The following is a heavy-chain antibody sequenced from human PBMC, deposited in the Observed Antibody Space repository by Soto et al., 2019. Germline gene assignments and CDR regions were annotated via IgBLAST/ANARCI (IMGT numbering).Heavy chain of an antibody. Sequence: QVQLVQSGAEVKNPGASVKVSCKASGYTFTRYGIGWARQAPGQGLEWMGWINTYNGNTNYAQNLQGRVTLTTHTSTITVSMDLRSLTSNATAIFYCAMLHVYVTPTPQHFCGQGTTVIVSS. CDR3: AMLHVYVTPTPQHF. V-gene: IGHV1-18*01. D-gene: IGHD3-16*01. J-gene: IGHJ6*02. CDR1: GYTFTRYG. CDR2: INTYNGNT.